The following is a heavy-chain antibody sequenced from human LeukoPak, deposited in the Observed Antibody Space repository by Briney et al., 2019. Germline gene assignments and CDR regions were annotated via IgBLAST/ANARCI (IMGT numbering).Heavy chain of an antibody. J-gene: IGHJ4*02. D-gene: IGHD2-2*01. V-gene: IGHV1-18*04. CDR2: ISAYNGNT. CDR3: ARSPRFHDQYYFDY. Sequence: ASVKVSRKASGYTFTSYYMHWVRQAPGQELDGMGWISAYNGNTNYAQKLQGRVTMTNDTSTSTAYMEPRSLRSDDTAVYYCARSPRFHDQYYFDYWGQGTLVTVSS. CDR1: GYTFTSYY.